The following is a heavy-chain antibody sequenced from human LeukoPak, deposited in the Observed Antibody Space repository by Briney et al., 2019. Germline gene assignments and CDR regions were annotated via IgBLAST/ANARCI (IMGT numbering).Heavy chain of an antibody. J-gene: IGHJ4*02. V-gene: IGHV3-30*02. CDR3: VKDVGVGASYFDN. Sequence: PGGSLRLSCAASGFTFSSCGMHWVRQSPAKGLEWVAYIRYDGSDKYYIDSVKGRFTIARDNPKETLYLQMTSLSHDDTAAYFCVKDVGVGASYFDNWGQGTLVAVSS. CDR1: GFTFSSCG. D-gene: IGHD1-26*01. CDR2: IRYDGSDK.